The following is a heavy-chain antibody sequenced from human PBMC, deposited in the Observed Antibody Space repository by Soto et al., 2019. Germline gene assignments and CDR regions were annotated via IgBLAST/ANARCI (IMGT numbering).Heavy chain of an antibody. CDR3: TTALTYYDILTGYRASAFDI. CDR1: GFTFRSYA. J-gene: IGHJ3*02. CDR2: ISGSGGTT. D-gene: IGHD3-9*01. Sequence: GGSLRLSCSVSGFTFRSYAMSWVRRDPGKGLEWLSTISGSGGTTDYAAPVKGRFTISRDDSKNTLYLQMNSLKTEDTAVYYCTTALTYYDILTGYRASAFDIWGQGTMVTVSS. V-gene: IGHV3-23*01.